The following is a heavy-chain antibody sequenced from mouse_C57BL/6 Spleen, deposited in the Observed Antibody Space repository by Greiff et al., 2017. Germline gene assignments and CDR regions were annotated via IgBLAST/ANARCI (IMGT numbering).Heavy chain of an antibody. Sequence: EVQRVESGPGLVKPSQSLSLTCSVTGYSITSGYYWNWIRQFPGNKLEWMGYISYDGSNNYNPSLKNRISVTRDTSKNQFFLKLNSVTTEDTATYYCAREGVRYFDYWGQGTTLTVSS. J-gene: IGHJ2*01. CDR3: AREGVRYFDY. CDR1: GYSITSGYY. CDR2: ISYDGSN. V-gene: IGHV3-6*01. D-gene: IGHD2-1*01.